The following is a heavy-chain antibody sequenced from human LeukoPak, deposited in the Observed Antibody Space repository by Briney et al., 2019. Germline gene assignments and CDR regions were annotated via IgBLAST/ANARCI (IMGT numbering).Heavy chain of an antibody. CDR2: MNPNSGNT. CDR3: ARVRAYDFWSGYPYYYYYYMDV. V-gene: IGHV1-8*03. CDR1: GHTFTSYD. Sequence: ASVKVSCKASGHTFTSYDINWVRQATGQGLEWMGWMNPNSGNTGYAQKFQGRVTITRNTSISTAYMELSSLRSEDTAVYYCARVRAYDFWSGYPYYYYYYMDVWGKGTTVTVSS. D-gene: IGHD3-3*01. J-gene: IGHJ6*03.